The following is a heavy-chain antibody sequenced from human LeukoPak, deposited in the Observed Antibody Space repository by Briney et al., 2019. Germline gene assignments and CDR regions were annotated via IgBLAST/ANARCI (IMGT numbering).Heavy chain of an antibody. Sequence: GGSLRLSCAASGFTFDDYAMHWVRHAPGKGLEWVSGISWNSGSIGYADSVKGRFTISRDNAKNSLYLQMNSLRAEDTALYYCANAGGATTWGQGTLVTVSS. CDR2: ISWNSGSI. J-gene: IGHJ4*02. D-gene: IGHD1-26*01. V-gene: IGHV3-9*01. CDR1: GFTFDDYA. CDR3: ANAGGATT.